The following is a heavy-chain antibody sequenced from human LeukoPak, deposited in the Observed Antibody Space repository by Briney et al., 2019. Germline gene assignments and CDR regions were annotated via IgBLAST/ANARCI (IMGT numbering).Heavy chain of an antibody. CDR2: IWYHGSET. D-gene: IGHD2-2*01. CDR3: ARRVCTSTSCYPGDS. V-gene: IGHV3-33*08. CDR1: GFTFSSHA. J-gene: IGHJ4*02. Sequence: PGRSLRLSCAASGFTFSSHAMHWVRQAPGKGLDWVAVIWYHGSETYYADSVKGRFTISRDNSKDTLYLQMNSLRVEDTAIYYCARRVCTSTSCYPGDSWGQGTLVTVSS.